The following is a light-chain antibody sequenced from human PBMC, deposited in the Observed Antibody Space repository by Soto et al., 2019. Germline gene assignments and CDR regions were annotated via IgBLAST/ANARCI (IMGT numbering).Light chain of an antibody. Sequence: EVVLTQSPGTLSLSPGERATLSCKASQSVSSTYLAWYQQRPGQAPRLLIYDASSRATGIPARFSGSGSGTDFTLTISRLEPEDFAVYYCHHYGSSPPYAFVLGTKLEI. CDR2: DAS. CDR3: HHYGSSPPYA. J-gene: IGKJ2*01. V-gene: IGKV3-20*01. CDR1: QSVSSTY.